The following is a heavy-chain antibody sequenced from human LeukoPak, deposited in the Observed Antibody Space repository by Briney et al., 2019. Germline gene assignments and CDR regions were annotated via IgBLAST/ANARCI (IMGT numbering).Heavy chain of an antibody. CDR1: GFTFSYYR. Sequence: QPGGSLRLSCAASGFTFSYYRMHWVRHAPGKGLVWVSRISNDGSATSHADSVKGRFTISRDNAKNTLYLQMNSLRAEDAAVYYCARDMDEDYSGNTLDYWGRGTLVTVSS. D-gene: IGHD4-23*01. CDR3: ARDMDEDYSGNTLDY. J-gene: IGHJ4*02. V-gene: IGHV3-74*01. CDR2: ISNDGSAT.